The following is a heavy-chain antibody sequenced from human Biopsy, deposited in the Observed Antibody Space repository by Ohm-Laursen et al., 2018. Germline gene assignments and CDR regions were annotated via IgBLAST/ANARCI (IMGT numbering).Heavy chain of an antibody. CDR2: INSVGTI. Sequence: SLRLSCTASGIIFSDSHMSWIRQAPGKGLEWVSNINSVGTIYYADSVRGRFTISRDNAKNSLYLQMNSLRVEDTAMYYCARSVGIMAAPIDYWGQGTLVTVSS. J-gene: IGHJ4*02. V-gene: IGHV3-11*01. CDR3: ARSVGIMAAPIDY. D-gene: IGHD3-16*01. CDR1: GIIFSDSH.